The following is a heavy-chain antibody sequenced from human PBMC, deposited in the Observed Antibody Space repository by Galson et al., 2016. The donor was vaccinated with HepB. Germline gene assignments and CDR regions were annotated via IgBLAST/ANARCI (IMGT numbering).Heavy chain of an antibody. D-gene: IGHD3-22*01. CDR2: ISRDSTYT. V-gene: IGHV3-11*06. Sequence: SLRLSCAASGFSFSDYYMSWIRQAPGKGLEWVSYISRDSTYTNYVDSVKGRFTISRDNAKNSLYLQMNSLRAEDTAVYYCAREGGNYYDSSGYYWGYYGMDVWGQRTTVTVSS. CDR1: GFSFSDYY. J-gene: IGHJ6*02. CDR3: AREGGNYYDSSGYYWGYYGMDV.